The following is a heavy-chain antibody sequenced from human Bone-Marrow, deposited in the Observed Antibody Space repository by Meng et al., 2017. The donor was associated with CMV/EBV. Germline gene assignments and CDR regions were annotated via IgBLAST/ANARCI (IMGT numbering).Heavy chain of an antibody. CDR1: GFTFSSYG. CDR3: AKVEGSYAADY. Sequence: GGSLRLSCAASGFTFSSYGMEWVRQAPGKGLEWVAFIRYNGEDEYYADSVKGRFTISRDNSKSTQYLQMNSLRAEDTGVYYCAKVEGSYAADYWGEGTLVTVSS. V-gene: IGHV3-30*02. D-gene: IGHD3-16*01. J-gene: IGHJ4*02. CDR2: IRYNGEDE.